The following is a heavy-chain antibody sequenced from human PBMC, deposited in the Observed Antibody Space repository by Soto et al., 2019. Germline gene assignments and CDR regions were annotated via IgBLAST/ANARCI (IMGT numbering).Heavy chain of an antibody. V-gene: IGHV4-31*03. CDR1: GGSISSGGYY. D-gene: IGHD3-16*02. CDR2: IYYSGST. CDR3: ARAAYLVYDYIWGSYRPLGSDAFDI. J-gene: IGHJ3*02. Sequence: SETLSLTCTVSGGSISSGGYYWSWIRQHPGKGLEWIGYIYYSGSTYYNPSLKSRVTISVDTSKNQFSLKLSSVTAADTAVYYCARAAYLVYDYIWGSYRPLGSDAFDIWGQGTMVTVSS.